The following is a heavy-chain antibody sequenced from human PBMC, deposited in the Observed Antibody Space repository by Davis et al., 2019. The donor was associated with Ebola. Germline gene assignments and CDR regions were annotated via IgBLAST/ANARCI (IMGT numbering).Heavy chain of an antibody. D-gene: IGHD6-13*01. CDR3: VRGPSTGNSFTY. CDR2: IKQDGSEK. CDR1: GFTFNNYW. Sequence: GESLKIPCEAPGFTFNNYWSSRVRQVPGQGLAWVANIKQDGSEKYYVDSVEGRFTISRDNAKNSLSLQMNSLRAEDTAVYYCVRGPSTGNSFTYWGQGALVTVSS. J-gene: IGHJ4*02. V-gene: IGHV3-7*01.